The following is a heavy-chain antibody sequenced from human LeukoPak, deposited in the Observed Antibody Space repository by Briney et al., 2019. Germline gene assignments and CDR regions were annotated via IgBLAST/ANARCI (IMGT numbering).Heavy chain of an antibody. CDR3: AREAGGPSSGSRVFDY. V-gene: IGHV4-4*07. Sequence: SETLSLTCTVSGGSISSYYWSWIRQPAGKGLEWIGRIYTSGSTNYNPSLKSRVTMSVDTSKNQLSLKLSSVTAADTAVYYCAREAGGPSSGSRVFDYWGQGTLVTVSS. CDR1: GGSISSYY. CDR2: IYTSGST. D-gene: IGHD3-10*01. J-gene: IGHJ4*02.